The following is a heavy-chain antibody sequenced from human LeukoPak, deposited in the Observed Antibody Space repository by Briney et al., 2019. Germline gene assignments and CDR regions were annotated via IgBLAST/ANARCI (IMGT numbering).Heavy chain of an antibody. CDR2: IYYSGST. V-gene: IGHV4-30-4*08. Sequence: SQTLSLTCTVSGGSISSGDYYWSWIRQPPGKGLEWIGYIYYSGSTYYNPSLKSRVTISVDTSKYQFSLKLSSVTAADTAVYYCARIYYYDSSGYYYPDAFDIWGQGTMVTVSS. CDR1: GGSISSGDYY. J-gene: IGHJ3*02. CDR3: ARIYYYDSSGYYYPDAFDI. D-gene: IGHD3-22*01.